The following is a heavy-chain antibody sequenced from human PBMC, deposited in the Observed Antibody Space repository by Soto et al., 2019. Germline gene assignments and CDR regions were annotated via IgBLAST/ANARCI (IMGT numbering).Heavy chain of an antibody. V-gene: IGHV4-59*08. D-gene: IGHD3-10*01. CDR1: GGYISSYY. CDR2: IYYSGST. J-gene: IGHJ4*02. CDR3: ARLQVYGSGSYYIVY. Sequence: PSETLSLTCTVSGGYISSYYWSWIRQPPGKGLEWIGYIYYSGSTNYNPSLKSRVTISVDTSKNQFSLKLSSVTAADTAVYYCARLQVYGSGSYYIVYWGQGTLVTVSS.